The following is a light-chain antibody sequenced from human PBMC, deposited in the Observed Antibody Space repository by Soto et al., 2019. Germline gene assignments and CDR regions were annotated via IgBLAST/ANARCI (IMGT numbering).Light chain of an antibody. J-gene: IGKJ1*01. Sequence: EIVMTQSPVTLSVSPGERATLSCRASQSISRNLAWYQQKLGQAPRLLIYGASTRATGIAARFGGSGSGTEFTLTISSLQSEDFGVYYCQQYNKGPVTFGQGTKVDIK. CDR3: QQYNKGPVT. V-gene: IGKV3-15*01. CDR1: QSISRN. CDR2: GAS.